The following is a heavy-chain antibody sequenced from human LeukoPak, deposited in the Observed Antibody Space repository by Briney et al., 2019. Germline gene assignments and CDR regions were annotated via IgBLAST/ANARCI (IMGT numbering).Heavy chain of an antibody. V-gene: IGHV3-21*01. CDR2: ISSSSSYI. CDR1: GFTFSDYS. D-gene: IGHD1-1*01. Sequence: GGSLRLSCAASGFTFSDYSMNWVRQAPGKGLEWVSSISSSSSYIYYADSVKGRFTISRDNARNSLYLQMNSLRAEDTAVYYCASMSQLEIPTWGQGTLVTVSS. J-gene: IGHJ5*02. CDR3: ASMSQLEIPT.